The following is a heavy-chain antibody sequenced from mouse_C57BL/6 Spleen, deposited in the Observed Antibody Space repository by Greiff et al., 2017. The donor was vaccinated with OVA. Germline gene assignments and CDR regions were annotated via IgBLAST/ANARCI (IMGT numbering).Heavy chain of an antibody. CDR2: IHPNSGST. CDR3: ARNYCSNYAYAMDY. J-gene: IGHJ4*01. Sequence: QVQLQQPGAELVKPGASVKLSCKASGYTFTSYWMHWVKQRPGQGLEWIGMIHPNSGSTNYNEKFKSKATLTVDKSSSTAYMQLSCLTSEDSAFYYSARNYCSNYAYAMDYWGQGTSVTDSS. CDR1: GYTFTSYW. D-gene: IGHD2-5*01. V-gene: IGHV1-64*01.